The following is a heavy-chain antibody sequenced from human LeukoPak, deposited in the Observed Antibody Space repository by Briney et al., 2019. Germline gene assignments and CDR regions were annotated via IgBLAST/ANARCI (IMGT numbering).Heavy chain of an antibody. Sequence: SETLSLTCTVSGGSISSYYWSWIRQPPGKGLEWIGYIYYSGSTNYNPSLKSRVTISVDTPKNQFSLKLSSVTAADTALYYCARATAGTGYYFDYWGQGTLVTVSS. CDR3: ARATAGTGYYFDY. D-gene: IGHD6-13*01. CDR1: GGSISSYY. CDR2: IYYSGST. J-gene: IGHJ4*02. V-gene: IGHV4-59*01.